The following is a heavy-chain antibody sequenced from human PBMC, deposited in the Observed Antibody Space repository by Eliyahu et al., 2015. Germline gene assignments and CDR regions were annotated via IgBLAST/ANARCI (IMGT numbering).Heavy chain of an antibody. V-gene: IGHV3-9*01. CDR1: FDDYA. J-gene: IGHJ4*02. CDR2: ISWNSGSI. D-gene: IGHD3-10*01. Sequence: FDDYAMHWVRQAPGKGLEWVSGISWNSGSIGYADSVKGRFTISRDNAKNSLYLQMNSLRAEDTALYYCAKASSPDVVPGFDYWGQGTLVTVSS. CDR3: AKASSPDVVPGFDY.